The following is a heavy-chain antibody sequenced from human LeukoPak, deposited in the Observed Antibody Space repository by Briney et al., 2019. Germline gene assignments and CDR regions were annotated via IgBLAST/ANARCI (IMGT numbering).Heavy chain of an antibody. Sequence: GESLKISCKGSGYSFTNYWIGWVRQMPGKGLKWMGIIYPGDSDARQSPSFQGQVTISADKSISTAYLQWSSLKASDTAMYYCARRRDLYSGSYYPFDYWGQGTLVTVSS. CDR2: IYPGDSDA. D-gene: IGHD1-26*01. CDR1: GYSFTNYW. J-gene: IGHJ4*02. CDR3: ARRRDLYSGSYYPFDY. V-gene: IGHV5-51*01.